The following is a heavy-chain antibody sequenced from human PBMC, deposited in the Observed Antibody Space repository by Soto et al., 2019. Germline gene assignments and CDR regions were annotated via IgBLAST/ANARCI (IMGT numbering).Heavy chain of an antibody. CDR1: GGSISSGDYY. CDR2: IYYSGST. V-gene: IGHV4-30-4*01. CDR3: AREQSRYSSSWYDY. D-gene: IGHD6-13*01. Sequence: SETLSLTCTVSGGSISSGDYYWSWIRQPPGKGLEWIGYIYYSGSTYYNPSLKSRVTISVDTSKNQFSLKLSSVTAADTAVYYCAREQSRYSSSWYDYWGQGXLVTVSS. J-gene: IGHJ4*02.